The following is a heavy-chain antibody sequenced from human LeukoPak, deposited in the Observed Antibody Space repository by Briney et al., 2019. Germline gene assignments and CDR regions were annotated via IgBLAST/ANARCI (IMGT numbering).Heavy chain of an antibody. V-gene: IGHV1-46*01. D-gene: IGHD6-13*01. CDR3: ARAIAAAGAQHFQH. CDR2: IYTRDGSA. J-gene: IGHJ1*01. CDR1: GYTFTSYY. Sequence: ASVKVSCKASGYTFTSYYMHWVRQTPGQGPEWMGIIYTRDGSARYAQKFQDRVTMTRDTSTGTVYMELSSLRSEDTAVYYCARAIAAAGAQHFQHWGQGTLVSASS.